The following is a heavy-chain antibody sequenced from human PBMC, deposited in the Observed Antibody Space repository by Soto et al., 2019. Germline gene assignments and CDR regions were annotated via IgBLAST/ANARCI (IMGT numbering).Heavy chain of an antibody. V-gene: IGHV3-7*05. CDR3: AAWPRSSWFDY. CDR2: INQDGSEK. Sequence: EVQLVESGGDLVQPGGSLRLSCAASGFTFKTYWMGWVRQAPGKGLEWVGNINQDGSEKYYVDSLKGRFAISRDNAKNSLYLEMNCLRAEDTAVYYCAAWPRSSWFDYWGQGTLVTVSS. D-gene: IGHD6-13*01. CDR1: GFTFKTYW. J-gene: IGHJ4*02.